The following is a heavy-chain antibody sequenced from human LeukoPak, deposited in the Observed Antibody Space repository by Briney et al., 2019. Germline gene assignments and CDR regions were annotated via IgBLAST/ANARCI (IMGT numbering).Heavy chain of an antibody. D-gene: IGHD6-19*01. V-gene: IGHV3-9*01. Sequence: GRSLRLSCAASGFTFDDYAMHWVRQAPGKGLGWVSGISWNSGSIGYADSVKGRFTISRDNAKNSLYLQMNSLRAEDTALYYCAEGASSGWMYNWFDPWGQGTLVTVSS. CDR3: AEGASSGWMYNWFDP. CDR2: ISWNSGSI. J-gene: IGHJ5*02. CDR1: GFTFDDYA.